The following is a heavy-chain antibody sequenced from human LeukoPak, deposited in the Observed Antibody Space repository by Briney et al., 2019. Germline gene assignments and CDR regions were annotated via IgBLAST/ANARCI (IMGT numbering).Heavy chain of an antibody. V-gene: IGHV3-21*01. CDR2: ISSSSSYI. CDR3: ARDRGRRGTHYGVY. CDR1: GFPFSSYS. J-gene: IGHJ4*02. D-gene: IGHD4-17*01. Sequence: GGSLRLSCAASGFPFSSYSMTWVRQAPGKGLEWVSSISSSSSYIYYADSVKGRFTISRDNAKNSLYLQMNSLRAEDTAVYYCARDRGRRGTHYGVYWGQGTLVTVSS.